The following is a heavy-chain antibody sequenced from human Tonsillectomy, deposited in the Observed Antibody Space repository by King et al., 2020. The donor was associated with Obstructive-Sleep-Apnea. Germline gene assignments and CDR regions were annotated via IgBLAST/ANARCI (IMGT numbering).Heavy chain of an antibody. D-gene: IGHD6-13*01. Sequence: VQLQESGPGLVKPSETLSLTCAVSGGSVSSHYWSWIRQPPGRGLEWIGYIYYNGGTNDSPSLKSRCAMSVDTSKNQFSLRLSSVTAADTAVYYCARGRLIAAAGIDWGQGTLVTVSS. J-gene: IGHJ4*02. V-gene: IGHV4-59*02. CDR2: IYYNGGT. CDR3: ARGRLIAAAGID. CDR1: GGSVSSHY.